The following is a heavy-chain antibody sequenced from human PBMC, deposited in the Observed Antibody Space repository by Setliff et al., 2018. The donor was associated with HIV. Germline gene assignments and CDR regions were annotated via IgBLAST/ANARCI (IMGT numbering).Heavy chain of an antibody. V-gene: IGHV4-59*01. Sequence: PSETLSLTCNVSGVSFSSYYWSWVRQPPGKGLEYIGYIYSNGGTNYNPSLKSRVTISVDTSKNQFSLRLSSVTAAETAVYYCARGHTWSGYSHVIAFGIWGRGKMGT. CDR3: ARGHTWSGYSHVIAFGI. CDR2: IYSNGGT. CDR1: GVSFSSYY. D-gene: IGHD3-3*01. J-gene: IGHJ3*02.